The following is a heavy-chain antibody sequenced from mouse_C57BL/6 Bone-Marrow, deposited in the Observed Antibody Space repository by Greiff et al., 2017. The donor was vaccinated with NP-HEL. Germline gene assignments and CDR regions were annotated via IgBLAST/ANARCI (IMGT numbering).Heavy chain of an antibody. J-gene: IGHJ1*03. CDR1: GYTFTDYY. V-gene: IGHV1-76*01. CDR3: ARDESDYGNCYWYFDD. D-gene: IGHD2-1*01. Sequence: QVQLQQSGAELVRPGASVKLSCKASGYTFTDYYINWVKQRPGQGLEWIARIYPGSGNTYYNEKFKGKATLTAEKSSSTAYMQLSSLTSEDYAVYFCARDESDYGNCYWYFDDWGKGTTVTVSS. CDR2: IYPGSGNT.